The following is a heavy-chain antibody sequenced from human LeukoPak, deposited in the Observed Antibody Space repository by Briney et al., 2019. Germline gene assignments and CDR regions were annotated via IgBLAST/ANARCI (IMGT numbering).Heavy chain of an antibody. CDR1: GFTFSSYA. Sequence: PGGSLRLSCAASGFTFSSYAMSWVRQAPGKGLEWVSVISGSGGSTYYADSVKGRFTISRDNSKNTLYLQMNSLRAEDTAVYYCAKFLNRVYYDSSDFDAFDIWGQGTMVTVSS. CDR3: AKFLNRVYYDSSDFDAFDI. J-gene: IGHJ3*02. CDR2: ISGSGGST. D-gene: IGHD3-22*01. V-gene: IGHV3-23*01.